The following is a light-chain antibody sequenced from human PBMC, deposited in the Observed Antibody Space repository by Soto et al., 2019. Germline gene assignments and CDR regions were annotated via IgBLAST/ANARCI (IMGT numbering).Light chain of an antibody. CDR2: AVS. CDR3: SSYTSSSFYV. CDR1: SSDVGGYNY. V-gene: IGLV2-14*01. Sequence: QSALTQPASVSGSPGQSITISCTGTSSDVGGYNYVSWYQQHPGKAPKLMIYAVSNRPSGVSNRFSGSKSGNTASLTISGLQAEDDADYYCSSYTSSSFYVFGTGTKLTVL. J-gene: IGLJ1*01.